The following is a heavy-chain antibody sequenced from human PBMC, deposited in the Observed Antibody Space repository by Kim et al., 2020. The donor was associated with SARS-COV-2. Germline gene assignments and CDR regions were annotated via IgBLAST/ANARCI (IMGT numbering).Heavy chain of an antibody. V-gene: IGHV4-39*01. J-gene: IGHJ5*02. CDR3: ARHPGLYDYGDLNWFDP. CDR1: GGSISSSSYY. Sequence: SETLSLTCTVSGGSISSSSYYWGWIRQPPGKGLEWIGSIYYSGSTYYNPSLKSRVTISVDTSKNQFSLKLSSVTAADTAVYYCARHPGLYDYGDLNWFDPCGQGTLVTVSS. CDR2: IYYSGST. D-gene: IGHD4-17*01.